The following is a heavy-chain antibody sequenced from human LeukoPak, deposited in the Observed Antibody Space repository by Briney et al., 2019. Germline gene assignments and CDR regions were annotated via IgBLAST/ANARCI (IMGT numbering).Heavy chain of an antibody. V-gene: IGHV1-2*02. Sequence: ASVKVSCKASGYTFTGYYMHWVRQAPGQGLEWMGWINPNSGGTNYAQKFQGRVTMTRDTSISTAYMELSRLRSDDTAVYYCARSKARGVPYNWFDPWGQGTLVTVSS. CDR1: GYTFTGYY. J-gene: IGHJ5*02. CDR2: INPNSGGT. D-gene: IGHD3-10*01. CDR3: ARSKARGVPYNWFDP.